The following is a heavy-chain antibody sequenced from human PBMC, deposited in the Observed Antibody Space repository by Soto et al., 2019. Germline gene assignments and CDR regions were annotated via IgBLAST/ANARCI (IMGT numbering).Heavy chain of an antibody. CDR3: AKDTAATGPGNFDY. D-gene: IGHD6-13*01. CDR2: ISWNSGRI. J-gene: IGHJ4*02. CDR1: GFTFEDYA. Sequence: PGGSLRLSCAASGFTFEDYAIHWVRQAPGKGLEWVSGISWNSGRIGYADSVKGRFAISRDNAKNSLYLQMISLRAEDTALYYCAKDTAATGPGNFDYWGQGTLVTVSS. V-gene: IGHV3-9*01.